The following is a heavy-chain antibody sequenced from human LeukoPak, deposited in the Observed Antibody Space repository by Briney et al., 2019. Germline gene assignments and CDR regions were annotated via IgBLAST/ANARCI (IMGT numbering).Heavy chain of an antibody. V-gene: IGHV3-30*18. CDR1: GFTFSSYS. D-gene: IGHD1-26*01. CDR2: ISYDGSNK. J-gene: IGHJ3*02. CDR3: AKVGPGATKNAFDI. Sequence: GGSLRLSCAASGFTFSSYSMNWVRQAPGKGLEWVAVISYDGSNKYYADSVKGRFTISRDNSKNTLYLQMNSLRAEDTAVYYCAKVGPGATKNAFDIWGQGTMVTVSS.